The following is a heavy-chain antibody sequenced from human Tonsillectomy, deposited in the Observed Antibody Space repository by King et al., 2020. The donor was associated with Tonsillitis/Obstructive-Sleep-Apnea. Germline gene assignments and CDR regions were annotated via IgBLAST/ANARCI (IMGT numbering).Heavy chain of an antibody. J-gene: IGHJ6*02. CDR2: IRFDGSNE. D-gene: IGHD6-25*01. CDR1: GFTFSSYG. CDR3: AKPPGQRGVGLYFYYSVMDV. Sequence: VQLVESEGGVVQPGGSLRLSCAASGFTFSSYGMHWVRQAPGKGLEWVALIRFDGSNEYYADSVKGRFTISRDNFKNTLYLQMNSLRPEDTAVYYCAKPPGQRGVGLYFYYSVMDVWGHWTTVTVSS. V-gene: IGHV3-30*02.